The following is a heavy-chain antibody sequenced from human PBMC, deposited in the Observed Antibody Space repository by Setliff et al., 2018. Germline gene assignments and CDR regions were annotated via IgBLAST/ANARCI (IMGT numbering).Heavy chain of an antibody. CDR1: GYTFTSYG. V-gene: IGHV1-18*01. D-gene: IGHD3-9*01. CDR2: ISVYNGKT. Sequence: GASVKVSCKASGYTFTSYGFSWVRQAPGQGLEWMGWISVYNGKTKYAQKFQGRVTMTTGRFVFSLDTSVSTAYLQTSSLKAEDTAVYYCARSPLDYDILTGYYSPPDSWGQGTLVTVSS. J-gene: IGHJ5*01. CDR3: ARSPLDYDILTGYYSPPDS.